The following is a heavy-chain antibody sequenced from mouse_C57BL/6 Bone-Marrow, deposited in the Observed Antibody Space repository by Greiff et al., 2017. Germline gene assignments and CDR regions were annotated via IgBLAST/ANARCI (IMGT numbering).Heavy chain of an antibody. CDR1: GFTFSSYA. Sequence: EVHLVESGGGLVKPGGSLKLSCAASGFTFSSYAMSWVRQTPDKRLEWVATISDGGSYTYYPDNVKGRFTISSDNAKNNLYLQMSHLKSEDTAMYYCARDGGWLLPSWFAYWGQGTLVTVSA. V-gene: IGHV5-4*01. CDR2: ISDGGSYT. CDR3: ARDGGWLLPSWFAY. J-gene: IGHJ3*01. D-gene: IGHD2-3*01.